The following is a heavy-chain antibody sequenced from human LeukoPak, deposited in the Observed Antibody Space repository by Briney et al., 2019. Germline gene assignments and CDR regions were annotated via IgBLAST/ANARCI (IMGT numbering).Heavy chain of an antibody. Sequence: SETLSLTCTVSGGSISSYYWSWIRQPPGKGLEWIGYIYYSGSTNYNPSLKSRVTISVDTSKNQFSLKLSSVTAADTAVYYCARGRDSSSWYFSYWGQGTLVTVSS. V-gene: IGHV4-59*01. J-gene: IGHJ4*02. D-gene: IGHD6-13*01. CDR1: GGSISSYY. CDR2: IYYSGST. CDR3: ARGRDSSSWYFSY.